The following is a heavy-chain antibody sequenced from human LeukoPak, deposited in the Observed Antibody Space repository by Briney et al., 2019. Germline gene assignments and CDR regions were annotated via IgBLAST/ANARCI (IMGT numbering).Heavy chain of an antibody. J-gene: IGHJ4*02. CDR3: AKFGGALLWFGFDY. V-gene: IGHV3-23*01. CDR2: ISGSGGST. D-gene: IGHD3-10*01. CDR1: GFTFSSYA. Sequence: GGSLRLSCAASGFTFSSYAMSWVRQAPGKGLEWVSAISGSGGSTYYADSVKGRFTISGDNSKNTLYLQMNSLRAEDTAVYYCAKFGGALLWFGFDYWGQGTLVTVSS.